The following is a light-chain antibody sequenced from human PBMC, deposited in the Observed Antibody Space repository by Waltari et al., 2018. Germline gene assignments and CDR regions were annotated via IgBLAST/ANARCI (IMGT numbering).Light chain of an antibody. CDR2: GHD. V-gene: IGLV3-19*01. CDR3: LSRDSSSTRV. J-gene: IGLJ3*02. CDR1: SLRRYY. Sequence: SSELTQDPDVSVALGQTVRTPCQGDSLRRYYASWYQKRPGQDPFLVRYGHDNRPSGIPDRFSCSTSGNTASLTITRAQAEDAGVYYCLSRDSSSTRVFGGGTTLTV.